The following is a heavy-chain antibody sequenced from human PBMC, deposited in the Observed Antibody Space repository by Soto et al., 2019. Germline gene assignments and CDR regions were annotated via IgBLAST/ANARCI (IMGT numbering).Heavy chain of an antibody. Sequence: EVQLVESGGGLAQPGRSLRLSCAASGFIFDDYAMHWVRQAPGKGLEWVSGISWQSGSIRYADSVKGRFTISRDNAKHSLYLQMHSLRVEDTALYYCAKDMFSSSSAATFDYWGQGILVTVSS. V-gene: IGHV3-9*01. CDR3: AKDMFSSSSAATFDY. CDR1: GFIFDDYA. J-gene: IGHJ4*02. CDR2: ISWQSGSI. D-gene: IGHD6-6*01.